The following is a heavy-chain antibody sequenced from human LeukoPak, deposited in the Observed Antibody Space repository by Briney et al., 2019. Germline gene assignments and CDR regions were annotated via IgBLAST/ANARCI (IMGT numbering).Heavy chain of an antibody. J-gene: IGHJ5*02. CDR1: GFTFSSYA. D-gene: IGHD3-9*01. Sequence: GGSLRLSCAASGFTFSSYAMSWVRQAPGKGLEWVSAISGSGGSTYYADSVKGRFTISRDNSKNTLYLQMNSLRAEDTAVYYCARDRGYFDWLSWGQGTLVTVSS. V-gene: IGHV3-23*01. CDR3: ARDRGYFDWLS. CDR2: ISGSGGST.